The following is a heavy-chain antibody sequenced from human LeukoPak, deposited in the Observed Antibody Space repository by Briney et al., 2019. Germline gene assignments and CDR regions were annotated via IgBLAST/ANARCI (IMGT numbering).Heavy chain of an antibody. CDR3: ARHYGYSYGCQRFSFDY. Sequence: GGSLRLSCSASGFTFTRYCMSWVRQAPGKGLEWVSYIRNSGSNIYYVDSVKGRFTISRDNAKNSLYLQMNSLRAEDTAVYYCARHYGYSYGCQRFSFDYWGQGTTVTVSS. CDR2: IRNSGSNI. J-gene: IGHJ4*02. V-gene: IGHV3-48*04. CDR1: GFTFTRYC. D-gene: IGHD5-18*01.